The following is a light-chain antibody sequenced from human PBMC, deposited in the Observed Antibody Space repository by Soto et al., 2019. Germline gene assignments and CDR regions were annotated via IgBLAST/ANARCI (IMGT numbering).Light chain of an antibody. CDR1: QNVNAN. CDR2: GAS. V-gene: IGKV3-15*01. CDR3: QQYNTWLWT. Sequence: EVVMTQSPATLSVSPGERATLSCRASQNVNANLAWYQQKPGQAPRLLIHGASTRATGIPARFSGSGFGTELILTISGLQSEDFAVYYCQQYNTWLWTFGQGTKVEGK. J-gene: IGKJ1*01.